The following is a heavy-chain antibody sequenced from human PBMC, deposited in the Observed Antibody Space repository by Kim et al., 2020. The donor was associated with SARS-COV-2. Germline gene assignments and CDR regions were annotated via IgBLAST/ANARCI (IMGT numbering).Heavy chain of an antibody. CDR3: ARGIAAANWFDP. V-gene: IGHV4-61*02. CDR2: IYTSGST. Sequence: SETLSLTCTVSGGSISSGSYYWSWIRQPAGKGLEWIGRIYTSGSTNYNPSLKSRVTISVDTSKNQFSLKLISVTAADTAVYYCARGIAAANWFDPWGQGTLVTVSS. CDR1: GGSISSGSYY. J-gene: IGHJ5*02. D-gene: IGHD6-13*01.